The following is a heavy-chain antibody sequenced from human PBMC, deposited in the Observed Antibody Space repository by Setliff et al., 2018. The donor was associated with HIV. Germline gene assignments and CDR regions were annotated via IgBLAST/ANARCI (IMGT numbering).Heavy chain of an antibody. Sequence: SETLSLTCNVSGGSISKHYYWGWIRQPPDKGLEWIGSFHYSGSTSYTPSLRSRVTLSVDTSKNQFSLKLSSVTAADTAVYYCARTSVRSGWGRNNWFDPWGQGTLVTVSS. CDR1: GGSISKHYY. V-gene: IGHV4-39*01. CDR3: ARTSVRSGWGRNNWFDP. D-gene: IGHD6-19*01. CDR2: FHYSGST. J-gene: IGHJ5*02.